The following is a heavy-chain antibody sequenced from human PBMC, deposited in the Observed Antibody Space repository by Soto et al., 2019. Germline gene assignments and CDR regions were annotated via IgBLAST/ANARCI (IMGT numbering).Heavy chain of an antibody. CDR1: GGTFNFYS. J-gene: IGHJ3*01. V-gene: IGHV1-69*02. Sequence: QVQLIQSGAEVKKPGSSVKVSCQTSGGTFNFYSISWVRQAPGQGLEWMGKITPMLNMAKYAQKFQGRVTITAHNSTXXAYLELSSLTSEDTAMYYCASWSPRVTLRTDAFDVWGQGTVITVSS. D-gene: IGHD2-21*02. CDR3: ASWSPRVTLRTDAFDV. CDR2: ITPMLNMA.